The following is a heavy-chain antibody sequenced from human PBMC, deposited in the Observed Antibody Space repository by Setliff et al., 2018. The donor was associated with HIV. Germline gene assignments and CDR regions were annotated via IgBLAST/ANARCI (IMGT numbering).Heavy chain of an antibody. D-gene: IGHD3-9*01. Sequence: GESLKISCAASGFTFSSYWMSWVRLAPGKGLEWISSISHSSSPRHYADSVKGRFTISRDNAKNSLYLEMNRLRADDTAVYFCARVITVLRSSDWSYYFDHWGQGTLVTVSS. V-gene: IGHV3-21*04. CDR2: ISHSSSPR. CDR1: GFTFSSYW. CDR3: ARVITVLRSSDWSYYFDH. J-gene: IGHJ4*02.